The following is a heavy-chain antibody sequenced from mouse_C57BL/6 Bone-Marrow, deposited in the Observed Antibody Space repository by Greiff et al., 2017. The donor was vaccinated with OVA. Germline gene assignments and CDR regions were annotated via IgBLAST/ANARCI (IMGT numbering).Heavy chain of an antibody. V-gene: IGHV1-82*01. CDR3: ARGRFITTVVRYFDV. D-gene: IGHD1-1*01. CDR1: GYAFSSSW. J-gene: IGHJ1*03. CDR2: IYPGDGDT. Sequence: QVQLKESGPELVKPGASVKISCKASGYAFSSSWMNWVKQRPGKGLEWIGRIYPGDGDTNYNGKFKGKATLTADKSSSTAYMQLSSLTSEDSAVYFCARGRFITTVVRYFDVWGTGTTVTVSS.